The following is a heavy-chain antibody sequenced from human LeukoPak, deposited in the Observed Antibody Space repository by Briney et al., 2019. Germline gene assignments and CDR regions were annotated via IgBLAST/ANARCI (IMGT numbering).Heavy chain of an antibody. CDR3: ATSKDPYDFWSGYGYGGDYGMDV. D-gene: IGHD3-3*01. J-gene: IGHJ6*02. CDR2: IYYSGST. V-gene: IGHV4-59*01. Sequence: SETLSLTCTVAGGSISSYYWSWIRQPPGKGLEWIGYIYYSGSTNYNPSLKSRVTISVDTSKNQFSLKLSSVTAADTAVYYCATSKDPYDFWSGYGYGGDYGMDVWGQGTTVTVSS. CDR1: GGSISSYY.